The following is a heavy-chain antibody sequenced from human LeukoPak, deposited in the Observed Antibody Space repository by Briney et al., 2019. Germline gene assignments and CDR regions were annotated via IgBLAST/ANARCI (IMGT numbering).Heavy chain of an antibody. J-gene: IGHJ6*02. CDR2: IIPIFGTA. Sequence: GSSVKVSCKASGGTFSSYAISWVRQAPGQGLEWMGGIIPIFGTANYAQKFQGRVTITADESTSTAYMELRSLRSDDTAVYYCARDQGPFTIFGVVTGYYYYGMDVWGQGTTVTVSS. V-gene: IGHV1-69*01. CDR3: ARDQGPFTIFGVVTGYYYYGMDV. D-gene: IGHD3-3*01. CDR1: GGTFSSYA.